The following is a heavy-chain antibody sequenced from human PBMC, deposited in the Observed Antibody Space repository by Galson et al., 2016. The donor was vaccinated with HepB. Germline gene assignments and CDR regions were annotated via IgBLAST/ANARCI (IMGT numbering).Heavy chain of an antibody. CDR1: GDSVSSHSAA. J-gene: IGHJ6*02. CDR2: TYYRSKWHH. Sequence: CAIPGDSVSSHSAAWNWIRQSPSRGLEWLGRTYYRSKWHHDYSESVKSRIRFNPDTSKNQFSLHLNSVTPEDTAVYYCARLIPTDDLYGMDVWGQGTTVTVSS. D-gene: IGHD2-2*01. V-gene: IGHV6-1*01. CDR3: ARLIPTDDLYGMDV.